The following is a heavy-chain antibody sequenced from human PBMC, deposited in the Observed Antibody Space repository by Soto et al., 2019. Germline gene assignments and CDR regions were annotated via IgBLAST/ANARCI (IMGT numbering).Heavy chain of an antibody. D-gene: IGHD4-17*01. V-gene: IGHV3-23*01. CDR1: WGKFSNLA. CDR2: ISGSGGTT. Sequence: RVRRAAFWGKFSNLAVRGILKKKGKGLEWVSAISGSGGTTYYADSVKGRFTFSRDNSKNTLYLQMNSLRAEDTAVYYCAKDQPYGDSQNYYYYYGMDVWGQGTTVTVSS. CDR3: AKDQPYGDSQNYYYYYGMDV. J-gene: IGHJ6*02.